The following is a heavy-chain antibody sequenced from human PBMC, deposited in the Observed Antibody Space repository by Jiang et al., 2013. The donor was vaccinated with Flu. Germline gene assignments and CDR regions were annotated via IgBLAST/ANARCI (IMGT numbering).Heavy chain of an antibody. V-gene: IGHV6-1*01. Sequence: SGDSVSSNSAAWNWIRQSPSRGLEWLGRTYYRSKWYNDYAVSVKSRITINPDTSKNQFSLQLNSVTPEDTAVYYCARDISEPVTNHYYYGMDVWGQGTTVTVSS. CDR3: ARDISEPVTNHYYYGMDV. D-gene: IGHD1/OR15-1a*01. CDR1: GDSVSSNSAA. J-gene: IGHJ6*02. CDR2: TYYRSKWYN.